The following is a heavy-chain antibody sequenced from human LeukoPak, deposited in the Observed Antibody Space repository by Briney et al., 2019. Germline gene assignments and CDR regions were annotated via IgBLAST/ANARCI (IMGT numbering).Heavy chain of an antibody. CDR2: INPNSGGT. J-gene: IGHJ4*02. Sequence: ASVKVSFKASGYTFTVYYMHWARQAPGQGLEWMGWINPNSGGTNYAQKFQGRVTMTRDTSISTAYMELSRLRSDDTAVYYCARVTIQLWLAFDYWGQGTLVTVSS. CDR3: ARVTIQLWLAFDY. D-gene: IGHD5-18*01. V-gene: IGHV1-2*02. CDR1: GYTFTVYY.